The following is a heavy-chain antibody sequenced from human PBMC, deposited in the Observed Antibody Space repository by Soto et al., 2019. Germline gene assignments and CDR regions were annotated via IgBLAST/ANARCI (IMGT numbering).Heavy chain of an antibody. CDR1: GGTFNTYT. Sequence: AASVKVSCKASGGTFNTYTINWVRQAPGRGLEWMGQVIPMYDSVNYAESFQGRVTITADKSTNIAYMELSSLRSEDTALYFCASWRSYSGSYCFDYWGQGTLVTVSS. CDR3: ASWRSYSGSYCFDY. J-gene: IGHJ4*02. D-gene: IGHD1-26*01. CDR2: VIPMYDSV. V-gene: IGHV1-69*06.